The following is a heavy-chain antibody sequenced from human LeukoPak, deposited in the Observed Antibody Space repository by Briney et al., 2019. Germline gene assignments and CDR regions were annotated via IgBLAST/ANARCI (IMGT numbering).Heavy chain of an antibody. CDR3: ARVRGYSYGSDALDI. J-gene: IGHJ3*02. D-gene: IGHD5-18*01. CDR1: GGSISSYY. CDR2: IYTSGST. V-gene: IGHV4-4*07. Sequence: SETLSLTCTVSGGSISSYYWSWIRQPAGKGLEWIGRIYTSGSTNYNPSLKSRVTMSVDTSKNQFSLKLTSVTAADTAVFYCARVRGYSYGSDALDIWGQGTMVTVSS.